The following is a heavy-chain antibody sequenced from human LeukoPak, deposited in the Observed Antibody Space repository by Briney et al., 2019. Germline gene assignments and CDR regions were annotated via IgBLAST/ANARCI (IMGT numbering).Heavy chain of an antibody. CDR3: ARYGMATINGVFDY. CDR1: GGSISSGGYS. D-gene: IGHD5-24*01. Sequence: PSETLSLTCAVSGGSISSGGYSWSWIRQPPGRGLEWIGYIYHSGSTYYNPSLKSRVTISVDRSKNQFSLKLSSVTAADTAAYYCARYGMATINGVFDYWGQGTLVTVSS. CDR2: IYHSGST. V-gene: IGHV4-30-2*02. J-gene: IGHJ4*02.